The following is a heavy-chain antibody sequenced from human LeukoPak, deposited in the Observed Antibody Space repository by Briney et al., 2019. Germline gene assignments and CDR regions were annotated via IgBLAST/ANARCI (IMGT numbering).Heavy chain of an antibody. V-gene: IGHV3-21*01. CDR1: GFTFSSYA. J-gene: IGHJ4*02. Sequence: PGGSLRLSCAASGFTFSSYAMTWVRQAPGKGLEWVSSISSSSSYIYYADSVKGRFTISRDNAKNSLYLQMNSLRAEDTAVYYCAREVYYDSSGYYYVPSPFDYWGQGTLVTVSS. D-gene: IGHD3-22*01. CDR3: AREVYYDSSGYYYVPSPFDY. CDR2: ISSSSSYI.